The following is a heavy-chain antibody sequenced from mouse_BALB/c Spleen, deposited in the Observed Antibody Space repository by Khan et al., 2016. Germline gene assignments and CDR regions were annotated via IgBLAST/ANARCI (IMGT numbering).Heavy chain of an antibody. Sequence: QVQLQQSGAELARPGASVKMSCKASGYTFTWYTMHWVKQRPGQGLEWIGYINPTSDYTNNNQKFKDKATLTADKSSSTAYMQLSSMTSEDSADYYCAREGLRSLFPYWVHGTLVTVSA. CDR2: INPTSDYT. CDR3: AREGLRSLFPY. CDR1: GYTFTWYT. V-gene: IGHV1-4*01. D-gene: IGHD3-1*01. J-gene: IGHJ3*01.